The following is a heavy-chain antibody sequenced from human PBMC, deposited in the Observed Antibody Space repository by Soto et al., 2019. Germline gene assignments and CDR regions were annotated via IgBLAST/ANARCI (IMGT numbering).Heavy chain of an antibody. CDR3: ASRHSNYGDYLDY. V-gene: IGHV4-39*01. J-gene: IGHJ4*02. CDR2: IYYSGST. CDR1: GGSISSSSYY. Sequence: SETLSLTCTVSGGSISSSSYYWCWIRQPPGKGLEWIGSIYYSGSTYYNPSLKSRVTISVDTSKNQFSLKLSSVTAADTAVYYCASRHSNYGDYLDYWGQGTLVTVSS. D-gene: IGHD4-17*01.